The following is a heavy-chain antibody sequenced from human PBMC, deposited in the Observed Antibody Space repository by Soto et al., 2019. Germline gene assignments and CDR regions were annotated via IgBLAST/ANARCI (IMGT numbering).Heavy chain of an antibody. CDR3: ARDRGGDGMDV. D-gene: IGHD3-16*01. CDR1: GYTFSSYG. CDR2: ISGYNGNT. J-gene: IGHJ6*04. Sequence: QVQLVQSGAEVKKPGASVKVSCKASGYTFSSYGISWVRQAPGQGLEWMGWISGYNGNTNYAQKLQGRVTMNIDTSTSTGYMELRSMRSDDTAVYYCARDRGGDGMDVWGKGTTVTVSS. V-gene: IGHV1-18*01.